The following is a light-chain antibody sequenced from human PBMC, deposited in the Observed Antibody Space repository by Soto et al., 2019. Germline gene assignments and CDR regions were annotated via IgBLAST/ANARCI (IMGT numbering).Light chain of an antibody. CDR2: GAS. Sequence: DIQMTQSPSYVSASVGDRVIITCRASRGISSWLAWYQQRPGKAPNLLIYGASTLQTGVPSRFSGSGSWTDFTLTITNLQPEDFATYYCQQSNSFPLGFGGGTKVEIK. J-gene: IGKJ4*01. CDR3: QQSNSFPLG. V-gene: IGKV1-12*01. CDR1: RGISSW.